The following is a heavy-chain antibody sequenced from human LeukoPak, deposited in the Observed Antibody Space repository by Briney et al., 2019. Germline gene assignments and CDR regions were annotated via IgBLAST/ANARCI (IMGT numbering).Heavy chain of an antibody. CDR1: GFTFSSCG. V-gene: IGHV3-23*01. J-gene: IGHJ4*02. CDR3: AKGPVSAGWNY. D-gene: IGHD6-19*01. CDR2: ISNSGGST. Sequence: GGSLRLSCAASGFTFSSCGMSWVRQAPGKGLEWVSGISNSGGSTYYADSVKGRFTISRDNSKNTLYLQMNSLRVEDTAVYYCAKGPVSAGWNYRGQGSLVTVSS.